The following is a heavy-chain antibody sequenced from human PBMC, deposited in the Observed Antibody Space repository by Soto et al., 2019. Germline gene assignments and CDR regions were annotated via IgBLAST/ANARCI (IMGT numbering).Heavy chain of an antibody. V-gene: IGHV4-31*03. CDR1: GGSISSGGYY. Sequence: SETLSLTCTVSGGSISSGGYYWSWIRQHPGKGLEWIGYIYYSGSTYYNPSLKSRVTISVDTSKNQFSLKLSSVTAADTAVYYCARGRTSSPTPGDYWGQGTLVTSPQ. J-gene: IGHJ4*02. CDR2: IYYSGST. CDR3: ARGRTSSPTPGDY. D-gene: IGHD2-2*01.